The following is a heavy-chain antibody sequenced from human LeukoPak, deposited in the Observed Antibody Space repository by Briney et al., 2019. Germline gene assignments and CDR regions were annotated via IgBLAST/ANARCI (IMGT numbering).Heavy chain of an antibody. V-gene: IGHV4-38-2*02. D-gene: IGHD1-26*01. CDR2: IYHSGST. J-gene: IGHJ3*02. Sequence: PSETLSLTCTVSGYSISSGYYWGWIRQPPGKGLEWIGSIYHSGSTYYNPSLKSRVTISVDTSKNQFSLKLSSVTAADTAVYYCARKSYSGSYYSGVRAFDIWGQGTMVTVSS. CDR3: ARKSYSGSYYSGVRAFDI. CDR1: GYSISSGYY.